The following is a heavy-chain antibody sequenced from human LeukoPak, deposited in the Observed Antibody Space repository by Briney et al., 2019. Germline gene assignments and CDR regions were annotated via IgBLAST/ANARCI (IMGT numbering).Heavy chain of an antibody. CDR2: ISSSSSTI. CDR1: GFTFSSYS. D-gene: IGHD2-15*01. J-gene: IGHJ4*02. CDR3: ARDLGVVVGPSFDY. V-gene: IGHV3-48*04. Sequence: GGSLRLSCAASGFTFSSYSMNWVRQAPGKGLEWVSYISSSSSTIYYADSVKGRFTISRDNAKNSLYLQMNSLRAEDTAVYYCARDLGVVVGPSFDYWGQGTLVTVSS.